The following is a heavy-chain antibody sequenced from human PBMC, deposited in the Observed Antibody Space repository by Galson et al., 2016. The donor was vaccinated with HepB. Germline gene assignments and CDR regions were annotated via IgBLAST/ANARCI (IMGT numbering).Heavy chain of an antibody. Sequence: ETLSLTCAVSNYSINSGYYWGWIRQPPGKGLEWIGSIHHTESTYYNPSPESRVPISVDPSKNRFSLRLKSVTAADTAVYYCAREAAGYSGYFFYYHGIDVWGQGTTVTVSS. CDR3: AREAAGYSGYFFYYHGIDV. CDR2: IHHTEST. D-gene: IGHD5-12*01. J-gene: IGHJ6*02. V-gene: IGHV4-38-2*02. CDR1: NYSINSGYY.